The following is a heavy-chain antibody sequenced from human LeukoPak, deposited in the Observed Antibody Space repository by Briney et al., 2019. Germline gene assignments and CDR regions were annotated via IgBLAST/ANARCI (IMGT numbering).Heavy chain of an antibody. D-gene: IGHD2-2*01. Sequence: GGSLRLSCAASGFTFSSYPMHWVRQTPGKGLEWVAVVSDDGSKKFDADFVKGRFTISRDNSKNTLYLQMNSLRGEDTAVYYCARGQLLLEGYFYYMDVWGEGTTVAVSS. CDR3: ARGQLLLEGYFYYMDV. J-gene: IGHJ6*03. CDR1: GFTFSSYP. V-gene: IGHV3-30-3*01. CDR2: VSDDGSKK.